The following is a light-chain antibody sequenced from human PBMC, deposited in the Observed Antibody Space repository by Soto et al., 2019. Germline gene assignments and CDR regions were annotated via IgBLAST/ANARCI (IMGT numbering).Light chain of an antibody. V-gene: IGKV1-39*01. CDR3: QQRYSTPWT. CDR2: AAS. J-gene: IGKJ1*01. CDR1: QGIRTY. Sequence: DIQMTQSPASLSASVGDRVTITCRASQGIRTYLHWYQQKPGKAPKLLIYAASSLQSGVPSRFSGSGSETDFTLTISSLQPEDFATYSCQQRYSTPWTFGQGTKVDIK.